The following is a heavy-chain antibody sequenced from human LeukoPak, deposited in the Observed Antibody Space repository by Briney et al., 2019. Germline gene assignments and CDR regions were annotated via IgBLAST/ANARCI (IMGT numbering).Heavy chain of an antibody. CDR1: GFTFSGST. CDR2: VGNKASSYAT. D-gene: IGHD1-20*01. J-gene: IGHJ4*02. CDR3: TRSLNWIREY. V-gene: IGHV3-73*01. Sequence: GGSLRLSCAASGFTFSGSTMHWVRQASGKGLEWVGRVGNKASSYATAYAASVKGRFTISRDDSKNTAYLQMNSLKTEDTAVYYCTRSLNWIREYWGRGTLVTVSS.